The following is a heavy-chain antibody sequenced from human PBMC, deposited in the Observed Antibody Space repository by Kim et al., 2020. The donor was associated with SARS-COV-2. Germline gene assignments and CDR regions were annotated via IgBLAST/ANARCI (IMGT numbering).Heavy chain of an antibody. V-gene: IGHV4-59*08. J-gene: IGHJ5*02. Sequence: SETLSLTCTVSGGSISSYYWSWIRQPPGKGLEWIGYIYYSGSTNYNPSLKSRVTISLDTSKNQFSLKLSSVTAADTAVYYCARQEAQLVQNWFDPWGQGTLVTVSS. D-gene: IGHD6-6*01. CDR3: ARQEAQLVQNWFDP. CDR2: IYYSGST. CDR1: GGSISSYY.